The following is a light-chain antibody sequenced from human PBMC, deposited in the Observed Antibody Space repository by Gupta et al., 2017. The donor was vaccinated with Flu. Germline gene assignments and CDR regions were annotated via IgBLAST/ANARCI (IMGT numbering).Light chain of an antibody. V-gene: IGLV1-40*01. CDR2: GNS. CDR3: QSYDSSLSGLI. Sequence: QSVLTQPPSVSGAPGQRVTISCTGCNSSVGARYDVHWYQRLPGTAPKLLIFGNSNRPSGVPDRFSDSKSGTSASLAITGLQAEDEADYYCQSYDSSLSGLIFGGGTKLTVL. J-gene: IGLJ2*01. CDR1: NSSVGARYD.